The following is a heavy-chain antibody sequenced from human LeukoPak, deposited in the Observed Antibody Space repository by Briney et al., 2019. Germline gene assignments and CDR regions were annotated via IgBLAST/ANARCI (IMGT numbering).Heavy chain of an antibody. V-gene: IGHV3-11*04. D-gene: IGHD3-3*01. Sequence: PGGSQRLSCAASGFTFSDYYMSWIRQAPGKGLEWVSYISSSGSTIYYADSVKGRFTISRDNAKNSLYLQMNSLRAEDTAVYYCAAKYYDFWSGYYDWGQGTLVTVSS. CDR1: GFTFSDYY. CDR2: ISSSGSTI. J-gene: IGHJ4*02. CDR3: AAKYYDFWSGYYD.